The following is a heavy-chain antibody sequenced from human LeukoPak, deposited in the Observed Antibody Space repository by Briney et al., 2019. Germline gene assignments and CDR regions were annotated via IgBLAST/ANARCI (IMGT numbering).Heavy chain of an antibody. V-gene: IGHV3-9*01. CDR3: ARDAWRRAFNYGMDV. CDR2: ISWNSARV. CDR1: GFTFDDYA. Sequence: PGGSLRLSCAASGFTFDDYAMHWVRLVPGKGLEWVSGISWNSARVGYADSVRGRFTTSRDNAKNFLSLQMNSLRAEDTALYFCARDAWRRAFNYGMDVWGQGTTVAVSS. D-gene: IGHD5-12*01. J-gene: IGHJ6*02.